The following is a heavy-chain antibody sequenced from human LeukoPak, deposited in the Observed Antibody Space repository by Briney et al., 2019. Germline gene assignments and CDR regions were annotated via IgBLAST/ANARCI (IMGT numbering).Heavy chain of an antibody. J-gene: IGHJ6*03. D-gene: IGHD3-10*01. CDR1: GDSFSGYY. Sequence: ASEPLSLTCAVYGDSFSGYYWSWIRQPPGKGLGWIGEINHSGSTNYHPSLKSRVTISVDTSKHQFSLKLSSVTAADTAVYYCARGRRIVRGVISHYHCDMDVWGKGTTVTVSS. CDR2: INHSGST. CDR3: ARGRRIVRGVISHYHCDMDV. V-gene: IGHV4-34*01.